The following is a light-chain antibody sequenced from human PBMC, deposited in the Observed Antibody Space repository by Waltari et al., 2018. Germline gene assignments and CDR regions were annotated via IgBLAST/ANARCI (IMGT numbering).Light chain of an antibody. V-gene: IGKV3-15*01. CDR3: QQYNRGPPIT. CDR2: DAS. Sequence: ELVMTQSPATLSVSPGETATLSGRASQSVSSNVAWYQKKPGQAPRLLIYDASTRATSIPAKFRGSGSGTEFTLTISSLQSEDFAVYYCQQYNRGPPITFGHGTRLEIK. J-gene: IGKJ5*01. CDR1: QSVSSN.